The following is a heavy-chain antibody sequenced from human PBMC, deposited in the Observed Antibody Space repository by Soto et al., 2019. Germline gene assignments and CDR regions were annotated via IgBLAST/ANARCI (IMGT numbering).Heavy chain of an antibody. CDR1: GGTFNTYA. V-gene: IGHV1-69*01. Sequence: QVQLVQSGAEVKKPGSSVKVSCKDSGGTFNTYAISWVRQAPGQGLEWMGGLIPLFATTNYAQKFQGRVTTTADESTSTAYMDLSSLRSEDTAVYYCARSIGSSSFYFDFWGQGTLVTVSS. CDR3: ARSIGSSSFYFDF. D-gene: IGHD6-6*01. J-gene: IGHJ4*02. CDR2: LIPLFATT.